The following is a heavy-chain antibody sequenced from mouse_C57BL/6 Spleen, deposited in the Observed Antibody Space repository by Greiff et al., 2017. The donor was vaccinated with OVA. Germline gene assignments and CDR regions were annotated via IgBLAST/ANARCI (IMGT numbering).Heavy chain of an antibody. J-gene: IGHJ3*01. D-gene: IGHD2-4*01. V-gene: IGHV5-17*01. CDR1: GFTFSDYG. CDR3: ARDDYDWFAY. CDR2: ISSGSSTI. Sequence: EVQRVESGGGLVKPGGSLKLSCAASGFTFSDYGMHWVRQAPEKGLEGVAYISSGSSTIYYADTVKGRFTISRDNAKNTLFLQMTSLRSEDTAMYYCARDDYDWFAYWGQGTLVTVSA.